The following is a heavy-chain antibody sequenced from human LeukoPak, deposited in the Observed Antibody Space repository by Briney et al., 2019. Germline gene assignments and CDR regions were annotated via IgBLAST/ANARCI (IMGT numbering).Heavy chain of an antibody. V-gene: IGHV3-74*01. CDR3: ARAPAAYFDY. CDR1: GLTFSRYW. CDR2: INTDGSST. Sequence: GGSLRLSCAASGLTFSRYWMDWVRQAPGKGLVWVSRINTDGSSTSYADSVKGRFTISRDNAKNTLYLQMNSLRAEDTAVYYCARAPAAYFDYWGQGTLVTVSS. D-gene: IGHD2-2*01. J-gene: IGHJ4*02.